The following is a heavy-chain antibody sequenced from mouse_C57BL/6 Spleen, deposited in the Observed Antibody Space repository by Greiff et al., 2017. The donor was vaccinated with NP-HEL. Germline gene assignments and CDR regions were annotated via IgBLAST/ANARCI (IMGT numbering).Heavy chain of an antibody. J-gene: IGHJ1*03. Sequence: VQLQQPGAELVKPGASVKLSCKASGYTFTSYWMHWVKQRPGQGLEWIGMIHPNSGSTNYNEKFKSKATLTVDKSSSTAYMQLSSLTSEDSAVYYCARKGAVHWYFDVWGTGTTVTVSS. CDR3: ARKGAVHWYFDV. CDR1: GYTFTSYW. CDR2: IHPNSGST. D-gene: IGHD3-3*01. V-gene: IGHV1-64*01.